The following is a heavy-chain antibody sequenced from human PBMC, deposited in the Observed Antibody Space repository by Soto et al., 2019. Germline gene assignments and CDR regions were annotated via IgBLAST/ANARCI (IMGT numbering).Heavy chain of an antibody. CDR1: GFTFSSYG. Sequence: GGSLILSCAASGFTFSSYGMHWVRQAPGKGLEWVAVISYDGSNKYYADSVKGRFTISRDNSKNTLYLQMNSLRAEDTAVYYCAKDVRGSYYKTYYYYGMDVWGQGTTVTVSS. V-gene: IGHV3-30*18. D-gene: IGHD1-26*01. CDR3: AKDVRGSYYKTYYYYGMDV. J-gene: IGHJ6*02. CDR2: ISYDGSNK.